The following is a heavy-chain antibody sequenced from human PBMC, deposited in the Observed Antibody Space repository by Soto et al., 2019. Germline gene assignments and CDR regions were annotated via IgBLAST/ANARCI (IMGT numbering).Heavy chain of an antibody. V-gene: IGHV3-33*01. Sequence: QVQLVESGGGVVKPGRSLRLSCAASGFTFSSYGMHWVRQAPGKGLEWVAVIWCDGSNKDYADSVKGRYTISRDKSKNTLNLTMNTLRAEDSTVYYCAAQQQPALHLSANYYSGMDVWGQGTTVTVSS. CDR1: GFTFSSYG. CDR3: AAQQQPALHLSANYYSGMDV. CDR2: IWCDGSNK. J-gene: IGHJ6*02. D-gene: IGHD6-13*01.